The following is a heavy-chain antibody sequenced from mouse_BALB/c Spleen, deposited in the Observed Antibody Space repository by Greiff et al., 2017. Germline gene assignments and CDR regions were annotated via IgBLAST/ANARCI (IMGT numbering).Heavy chain of an antibody. CDR3: ARCGSSSAWFAY. J-gene: IGHJ3*01. CDR2: ISNGGGST. V-gene: IGHV5-12-2*01. D-gene: IGHD1-1*01. CDR1: GFTFSSYT. Sequence: EVQGVESGGGLVQPGGSLKLSCAASGFTFSSYTMSWVRQTPEKRLEWVAYISNGGGSTYYPDTVKGRFTISRDNAKNTLYLQMSSLKSEDTAMYYCARCGSSSAWFAYWGQGTLDTVSA.